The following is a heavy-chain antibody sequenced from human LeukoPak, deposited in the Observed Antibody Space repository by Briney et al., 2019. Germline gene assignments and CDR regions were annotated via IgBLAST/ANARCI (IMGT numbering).Heavy chain of an antibody. V-gene: IGHV4-34*01. CDR2: INHSGST. CDR1: GGSFSGYY. J-gene: IGHJ5*02. D-gene: IGHD3-3*01. CDR3: AGGLKTYYDFWSGPPRWFDP. Sequence: SETLSLTCAVYGGSFSGYYWSWIRQPPGKGLEWIGEINHSGSTNYNPSLKSRVTISVDTSKNQFSLKLSSVTAADTAVYYCAGGLKTYYDFWSGPPRWFDPWGQGTLVTVSS.